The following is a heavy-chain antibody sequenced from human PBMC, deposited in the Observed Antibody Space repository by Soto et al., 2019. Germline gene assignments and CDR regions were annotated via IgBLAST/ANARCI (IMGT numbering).Heavy chain of an antibody. V-gene: IGHV4-59*08. CDR1: GGSITNYY. Sequence: SETLSLTCTVSGGSITNYYWSWIRQPPGKGLEWIGYVHHSGSTNYNPSLKSRVTMSVDTSKNKVSLKLSSVTAADTAMYYCATNRYGLDVWGQGTTVTVSS. J-gene: IGHJ6*02. CDR3: ATNRYGLDV. D-gene: IGHD3-16*02. CDR2: VHHSGST.